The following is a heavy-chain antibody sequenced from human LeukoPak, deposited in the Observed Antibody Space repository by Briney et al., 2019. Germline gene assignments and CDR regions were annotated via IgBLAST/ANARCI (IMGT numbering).Heavy chain of an antibody. V-gene: IGHV4-34*01. CDR1: GFSFTDYP. CDR2: INHSGST. D-gene: IGHD6-19*01. Sequence: GSLRLSCATSGFSFTDYPMNWIRQPPGKGLEWIGEINHSGSTNYNPSLKSRVTISVDTSKNQFSLKLSSVTAADTAVYYCARPKQWLVRSAFDIWGQGTMVTVSS. CDR3: ARPKQWLVRSAFDI. J-gene: IGHJ3*02.